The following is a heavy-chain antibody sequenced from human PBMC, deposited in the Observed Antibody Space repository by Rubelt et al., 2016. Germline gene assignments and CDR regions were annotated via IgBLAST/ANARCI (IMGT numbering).Heavy chain of an antibody. Sequence: QVQLQQWGAGLLKPSETLYLTCAVYGGSFSGSYWRWIRQPPGKGLEWIGKINHSGRTHYNQTLTSRDTASIDKSKNQFYRTLTSGTAADTAVYYCARWSTKTVAVDFWGQGTLVTVSS. CDR1: GGSFSGSY. J-gene: IGHJ4*02. CDR3: ARWSTKTVAVDF. D-gene: IGHD1-1*01. V-gene: IGHV4-34*01. CDR2: INHSGRT.